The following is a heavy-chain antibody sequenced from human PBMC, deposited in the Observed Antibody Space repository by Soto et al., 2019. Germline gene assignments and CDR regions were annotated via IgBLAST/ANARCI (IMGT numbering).Heavy chain of an antibody. CDR3: ARRVRGIVVVPAYYYYGMDV. CDR1: GGSFSGYY. D-gene: IGHD2-2*01. CDR2: INHSGST. V-gene: IGHV4-34*01. J-gene: IGHJ6*02. Sequence: PSETLSLTCAVYGGSFSGYYWSWIRQPPGKGLEWIGEINHSGSTNYNPSLKGRVTISVDTSKNQFSLKLSSVTAADTAVYYCARRVRGIVVVPAYYYYGMDVWGQGTTVTVSS.